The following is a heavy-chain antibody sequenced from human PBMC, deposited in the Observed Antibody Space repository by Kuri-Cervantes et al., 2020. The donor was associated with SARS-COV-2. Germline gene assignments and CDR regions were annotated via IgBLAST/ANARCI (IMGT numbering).Heavy chain of an antibody. CDR2: ISSSSSYI. D-gene: IGHD4-17*01. CDR1: GFSFSSYW. CDR3: ARAYGDYVFREGLDS. Sequence: GESLKISCAASGFSFSSYWMSWVRQAPGKGLEWVSSISSSSSYIYYADSVKGRFTISRDNAKNSLYLQMNSLRAEDTALYYCARAYGDYVFREGLDSWGQGTLVTVSS. V-gene: IGHV3-21*01. J-gene: IGHJ4*02.